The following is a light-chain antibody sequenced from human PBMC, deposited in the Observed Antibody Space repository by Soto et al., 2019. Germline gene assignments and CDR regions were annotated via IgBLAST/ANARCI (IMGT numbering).Light chain of an antibody. CDR2: EVN. CDR3: QSYDSSLTV. V-gene: IGLV2-8*01. J-gene: IGLJ2*01. Sequence: QSVLTQPPSASGSPGQSVTISCTGTSSDVGGNKFVSWYQQHPGKAPRLIIYEVNRRPSGVPDRFSGSKSGTSASLAITGLQAEDEADYYCQSYDSSLTVFGGGTKVTVL. CDR1: SSDVGGNKF.